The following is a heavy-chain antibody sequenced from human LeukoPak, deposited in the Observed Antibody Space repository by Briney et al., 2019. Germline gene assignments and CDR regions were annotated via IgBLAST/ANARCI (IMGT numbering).Heavy chain of an antibody. D-gene: IGHD3-16*01. CDR3: ARHPTGDAYHFDY. J-gene: IGHJ4*02. CDR2: IYSGGST. Sequence: PGGSLRLSCAASGFTVSSNYMSWVRQAPGKGLEWVSVIYSGGSTYYADSAKGRFTISRDNSKDTLYLQMNSLRAEDTAVYCCARHPTGDAYHFDYWGQGTLVTVSS. CDR1: GFTVSSNY. V-gene: IGHV3-53*01.